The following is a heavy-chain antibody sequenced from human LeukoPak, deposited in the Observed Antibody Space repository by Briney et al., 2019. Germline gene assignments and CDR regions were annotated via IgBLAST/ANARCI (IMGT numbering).Heavy chain of an antibody. Sequence: GGSLRLSCAASGFTFSRFWMNWVRQAPGRGLEWVANIDQSGGRNNYVDSVKGQFTISRDNAKNSLFLEMSSLRADDTAVCFCARDVEGGTFDIWGQGTTVTVSS. V-gene: IGHV3-7*05. CDR3: ARDVEGGTFDI. CDR1: GFTFSRFW. D-gene: IGHD3-16*01. J-gene: IGHJ3*02. CDR2: IDQSGGRN.